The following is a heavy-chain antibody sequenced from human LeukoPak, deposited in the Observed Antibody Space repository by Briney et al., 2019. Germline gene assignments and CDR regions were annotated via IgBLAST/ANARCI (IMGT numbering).Heavy chain of an antibody. CDR3: AKSGSSVFWS. V-gene: IGHV3-7*03. CDR1: GFTFTNHW. J-gene: IGHJ5*02. CDR2: IKEDGSEK. Sequence: GGSLRLSCAASGFTFTNHWMSWVRQAPGKGLEWVANIKEDGSEKYYVDSVKGRFTVSRDNVKNSLFLQMNSLRVDDTAVYYCAKSGSSVFWSWGQGTLVTVSS. D-gene: IGHD3-3*02.